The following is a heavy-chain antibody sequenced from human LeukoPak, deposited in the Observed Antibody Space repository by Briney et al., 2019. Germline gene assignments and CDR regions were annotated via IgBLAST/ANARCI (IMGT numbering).Heavy chain of an antibody. CDR3: ARDSSITIFGVVTTDKYYYYYMDV. CDR2: IWYDGSNK. Sequence: GGSLRLSCAAPGFTFSSYGMHWVRQAPGKGLEWVAVIWYDGSNKYYADSVKGRFTISRDNSKNTLYLQMNSLRAEDTAVYYCARDSSITIFGVVTTDKYYYYYMDVWGKGTTVTVSS. J-gene: IGHJ6*03. CDR1: GFTFSSYG. D-gene: IGHD3-3*01. V-gene: IGHV3-33*01.